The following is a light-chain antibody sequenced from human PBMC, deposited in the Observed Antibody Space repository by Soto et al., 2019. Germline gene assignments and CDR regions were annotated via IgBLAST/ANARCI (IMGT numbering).Light chain of an antibody. V-gene: IGKV3-20*01. CDR3: QQYGSSSIT. CDR2: DAS. CDR1: QSVSSSY. Sequence: EIVLTQSPGTLSLSPGERATLTCRASQSVSSSYLAWYQQKPGQAPRLLICDASSRATGIPDRFSGSGSGTDFTLTISRLEPEDFAMYYCQQYGSSSITFGQGTRLEIK. J-gene: IGKJ5*01.